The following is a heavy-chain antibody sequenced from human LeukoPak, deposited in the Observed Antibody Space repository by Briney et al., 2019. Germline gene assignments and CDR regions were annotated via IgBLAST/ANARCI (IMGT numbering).Heavy chain of an antibody. V-gene: IGHV4-59*08. CDR1: GGSISSYY. J-gene: IGHJ4*02. Sequence: SETLSLTCTVSGGSISSYYWSWIRQPPGKGLEWIGYIYYSGSTNYNPSLKSRVTISVDASKNQFSLKLSSVTAADTAVYYCARQDLIAAAGTPYFDYWGQGTLVTVPS. CDR2: IYYSGST. D-gene: IGHD6-13*01. CDR3: ARQDLIAAAGTPYFDY.